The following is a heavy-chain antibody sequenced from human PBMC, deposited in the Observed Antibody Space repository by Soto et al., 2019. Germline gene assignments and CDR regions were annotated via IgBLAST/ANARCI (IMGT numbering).Heavy chain of an antibody. V-gene: IGHV1-69*02. Sequence: QVHLVQSGAEVTKPGSSVKVSCKAAGGTFSTYTLIWVRQAPGQGLEWMGRIIPMLTVRNSAQKFQGRVTLTADESTSTAFMELTSRRSDDTAVYYCSIGSWSAETFDVWGQGTMVTVSS. J-gene: IGHJ3*01. CDR1: GGTFSTYT. CDR3: SIGSWSAETFDV. D-gene: IGHD2-2*01. CDR2: IIPMLTVR.